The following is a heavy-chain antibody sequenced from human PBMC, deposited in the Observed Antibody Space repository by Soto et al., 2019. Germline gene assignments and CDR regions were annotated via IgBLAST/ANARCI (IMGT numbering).Heavy chain of an antibody. V-gene: IGHV3-48*01. CDR3: ARVTGIHRTRYYYYMDV. CDR2: ISSSSSTI. J-gene: IGHJ6*03. D-gene: IGHD5-18*01. CDR1: GFTFSSYS. Sequence: GGSLRLSCAASGFTFSSYSMNWVRQAPGKGLEWVSYISSSSSTIYYADSVKGRFTISRDNAKNSLYLQMNSLRAEDTAVYYCARVTGIHRTRYYYYMDVWGKGTTVTVSS.